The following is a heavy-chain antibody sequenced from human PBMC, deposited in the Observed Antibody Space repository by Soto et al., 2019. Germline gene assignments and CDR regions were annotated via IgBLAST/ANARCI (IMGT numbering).Heavy chain of an antibody. D-gene: IGHD5-12*01. V-gene: IGHV3-23*01. J-gene: IGHJ3*02. CDR3: AKEAVATIVSANDAFDI. CDR1: GFTFSSYA. CDR2: ISGSGGST. Sequence: EVQLLESGGGLVQPGGSLRLSCAASGFTFSSYAMSWVRQAPGKGLEWVSAISGSGGSTYYADSVKGRFTISRDNSKNTLYLQMNSLRAEDTAVYYCAKEAVATIVSANDAFDIWGQGTMVTVSS.